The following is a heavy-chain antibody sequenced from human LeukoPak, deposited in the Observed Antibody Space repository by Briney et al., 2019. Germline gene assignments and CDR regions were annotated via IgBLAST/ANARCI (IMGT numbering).Heavy chain of an antibody. CDR1: GDSINSLDL. D-gene: IGHD3-22*01. CDR3: AGLVGRYSSGLYYYYFDY. CDR2: MYLSGTT. J-gene: IGHJ4*02. V-gene: IGHV4-4*02. Sequence: SETLSLTCTVSGDSINSLDLWSWVRQPPGKGLEWIGEMYLSGTTHSNPSVKSRVTISIDKSKNQLFLNLSSVTAADTAVYYCAGLVGRYSSGLYYYYFDYWGQGTLVTVSS.